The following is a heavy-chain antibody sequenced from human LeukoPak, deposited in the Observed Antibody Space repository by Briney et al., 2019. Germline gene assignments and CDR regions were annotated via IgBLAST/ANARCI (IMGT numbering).Heavy chain of an antibody. Sequence: SETLSLTCAVFVDSINSSKWWSWVRQAPGKGLEWIGEIHPGGSTSYNPSLKSRVTISIDKSKNQFSLRMSSVTGADTAVYYCARSRDTTNYYGMDVWGQGTTVTVSS. V-gene: IGHV4-4*02. J-gene: IGHJ6*02. CDR1: VDSINSSKW. D-gene: IGHD1-26*01. CDR3: ARSRDTTNYYGMDV. CDR2: IHPGGST.